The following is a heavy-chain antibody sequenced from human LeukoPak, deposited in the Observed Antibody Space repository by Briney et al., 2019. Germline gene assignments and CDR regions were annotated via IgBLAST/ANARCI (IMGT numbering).Heavy chain of an antibody. J-gene: IGHJ3*02. CDR2: IYYSGST. CDR1: GGSISSYY. D-gene: IGHD6-13*01. Sequence: SETLSLTCTVSGGSISSYYWSWIRQPPGKGLEWIGYIYYSGSTNYNPSLKSRVTISVDTSKNQFSLKLSSVTAADTAVYYCARDLPSIAAAPDIWGQGTMVTVSS. V-gene: IGHV4-59*01. CDR3: ARDLPSIAAAPDI.